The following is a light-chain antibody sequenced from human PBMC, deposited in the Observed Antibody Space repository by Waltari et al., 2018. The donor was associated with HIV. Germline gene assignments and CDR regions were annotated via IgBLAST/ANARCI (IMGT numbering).Light chain of an antibody. Sequence: DIALTQSPATLSVSPGERAVLSCRASQSGSRHLAWYQQKSGQGPRLLIYETSTRAAGTPGRFNGSGSGTDFVLTITDVEPGDVAVYYCQQRGTWPLVTFGGGTKVE. CDR3: QQRGTWPLVT. V-gene: IGKV3-11*01. J-gene: IGKJ4*01. CDR1: QSGSRH. CDR2: ETS.